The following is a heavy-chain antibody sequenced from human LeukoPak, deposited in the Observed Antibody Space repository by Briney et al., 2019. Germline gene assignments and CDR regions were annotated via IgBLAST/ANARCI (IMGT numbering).Heavy chain of an antibody. V-gene: IGHV1-46*01. CDR2: INPSGGST. CDR3: ARDGGEMAYYYGMDV. D-gene: IGHD5-24*01. Sequence: ASVKVSCKASGYTFTSYGISWVRQAPGQGLEWMGIINPSGGSTSYAQKFQGRVTMTRGTSTSTVYMELSSLRSEDTAVYYCARDGGEMAYYYGMDVWGQGTTVTVSS. J-gene: IGHJ6*02. CDR1: GYTFTSYG.